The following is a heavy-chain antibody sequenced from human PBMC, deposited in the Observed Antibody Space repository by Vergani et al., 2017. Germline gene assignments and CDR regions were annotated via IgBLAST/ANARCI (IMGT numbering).Heavy chain of an antibody. Sequence: QEQLLQSGGGVVQPGGSLRLSCIGSGYTFGHFDMHWVRQAPGKGLAWVAFIRYDGSNPQYIDSVKGRFTISRDNSKETLFLQMNGLRPEDTGTYFCAKKGGSLYYYGVDVWGQETTITVSS. J-gene: IGHJ6*02. CDR3: AKKGGSLYYYGVDV. V-gene: IGHV3-30*02. CDR2: IRYDGSNP. D-gene: IGHD1-26*01. CDR1: GYTFGHFD.